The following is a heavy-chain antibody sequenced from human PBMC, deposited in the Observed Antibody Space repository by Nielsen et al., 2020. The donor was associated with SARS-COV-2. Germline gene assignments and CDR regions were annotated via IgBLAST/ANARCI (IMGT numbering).Heavy chain of an antibody. V-gene: IGHV3-74*01. CDR2: INSDGSST. Sequence: GGSLRLSCAASGFTFSSYWMHWVRQAPGKGLVWVSRINSDGSSTGYADSVKGRFTISRDNAKNTLYLQMNSLRAEDTAVYYCARDRGGEQLEPPYYWGQGTLVTVSS. CDR1: GFTFSSYW. J-gene: IGHJ4*02. D-gene: IGHD6-13*01. CDR3: ARDRGGEQLEPPYY.